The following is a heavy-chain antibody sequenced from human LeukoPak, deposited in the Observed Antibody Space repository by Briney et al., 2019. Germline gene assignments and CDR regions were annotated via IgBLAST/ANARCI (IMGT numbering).Heavy chain of an antibody. V-gene: IGHV4-38-2*02. D-gene: IGHD6-13*01. CDR3: ARDSPKIAAAAVDAFDI. J-gene: IGHJ3*02. CDR1: GYSISSGYY. Sequence: PSETLSLTCTVSGYSISSGYYWGWIRQPPGKGLEWIGSIYHSGSTYYNPSLKSRVTISVDTSKNQFSLKLSSVTAADTAVYYCARDSPKIAAAAVDAFDIWGQGTMVTVSS. CDR2: IYHSGST.